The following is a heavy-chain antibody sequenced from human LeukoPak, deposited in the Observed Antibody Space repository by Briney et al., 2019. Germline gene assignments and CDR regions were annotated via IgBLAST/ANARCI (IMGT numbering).Heavy chain of an antibody. CDR1: GFTFSSYA. J-gene: IGHJ4*02. V-gene: IGHV3-30-3*01. D-gene: IGHD2-8*01. CDR3: ARSPKTGVFDY. CDR2: ISYDGSNK. Sequence: GRSLRLSCAASGFTFSSYAMHWVRQAPGKGLEWVAVISYDGSNKYYADSVKGRFTISRDNSKNTLYLQMNSLRAEDTAVYYCARSPKTGVFDYWGQGTLVTVSS.